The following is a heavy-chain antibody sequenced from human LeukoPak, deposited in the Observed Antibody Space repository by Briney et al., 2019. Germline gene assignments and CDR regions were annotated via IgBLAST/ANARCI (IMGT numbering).Heavy chain of an antibody. CDR2: ISGNGDSI. CDR1: GFTLDDYA. CDR3: AKGPLYYYMDV. Sequence: GGSLRLSCADSGFTLDDYAMHWVRQARGKGLEWVSGISGNGDSIGYADSVKGRFTISRDNAKNSLYLQMNSLRPEDTALYYCAKGPLYYYMDVWGKGTTATVSS. J-gene: IGHJ6*03. V-gene: IGHV3-9*01.